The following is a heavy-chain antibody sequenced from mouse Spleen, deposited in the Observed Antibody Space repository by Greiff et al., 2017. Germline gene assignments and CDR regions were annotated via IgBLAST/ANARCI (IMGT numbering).Heavy chain of an antibody. CDR2: ISGGGSYT. V-gene: IGHV5-9-2*01. Sequence: EVQLVESGGGLVKPGGSLKLSCAASGFTFSSYGMSWVRQTPEKRLEWVATISGGGSYTYYPDSVKGRFTISRDNAKNNLYLQMSSLRSEDTALYYCARGGYDGGFAYWGQGTLVTVSA. J-gene: IGHJ3*01. CDR1: GFTFSSYG. CDR3: ARGGYDGGFAY. D-gene: IGHD2-2*01.